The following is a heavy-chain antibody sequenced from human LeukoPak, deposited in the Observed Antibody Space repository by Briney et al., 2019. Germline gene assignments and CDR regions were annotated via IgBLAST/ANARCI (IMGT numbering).Heavy chain of an antibody. J-gene: IGHJ4*02. CDR3: ARGLIPATHNYFDY. D-gene: IGHD2-2*01. Sequence: SQTLSLTCTVSGGSISSGGYYWSWIRQHPGQGLEWIGYICYSGSTYYNPSLKSRVTISVDTSNNQFSLKLSSVTAADTAVYYCARGLIPATHNYFDYWGQGTLVTVSS. CDR2: ICYSGST. V-gene: IGHV4-31*03. CDR1: GGSISSGGYY.